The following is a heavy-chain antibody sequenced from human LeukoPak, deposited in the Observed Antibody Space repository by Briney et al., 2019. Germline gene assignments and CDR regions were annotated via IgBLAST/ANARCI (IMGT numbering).Heavy chain of an antibody. J-gene: IGHJ4*02. CDR2: ISSSSYI. Sequence: GGSLRLSCAASGFTFSSYSMNWVRQAPGKGLEWVSSISSSSYIYYADSVKGRFTISRDNAKNSLYLQMNSLRAEDTAVYYCARSPLGSYSFDYWGQGTLVTVSS. CDR3: ARSPLGSYSFDY. D-gene: IGHD2-21*01. V-gene: IGHV3-21*01. CDR1: GFTFSSYS.